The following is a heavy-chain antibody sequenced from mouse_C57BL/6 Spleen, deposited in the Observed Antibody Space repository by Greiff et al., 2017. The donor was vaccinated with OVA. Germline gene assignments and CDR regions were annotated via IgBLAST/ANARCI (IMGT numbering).Heavy chain of an antibody. CDR2: INPNNGGT. Sequence: EVQLQQSGPELVKPGASVKISCKASGYTFTDYYMNWVKQSHGKSLEWIGDINPNNGGTSYNQKFKGKATLTVDKSSSTAYMELRSLTSEDSAVYYCARCPLQRGRNYAMDYWGQGTSVTVSS. J-gene: IGHJ4*01. D-gene: IGHD4-1*02. V-gene: IGHV1-26*01. CDR3: ARCPLQRGRNYAMDY. CDR1: GYTFTDYY.